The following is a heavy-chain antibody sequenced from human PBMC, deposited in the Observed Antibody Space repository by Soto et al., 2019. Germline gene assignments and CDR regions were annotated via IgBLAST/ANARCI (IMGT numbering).Heavy chain of an antibody. Sequence: EVQLLESGGGLVQPGGSLRLSCAASGFTFGSYAMSWVRQAPGKGLEWVSAISGSGGSTYYADSVKGRFTISRDNSKNTLYLQMNSLRAEDTAVYYCAKGRYDSWGIDDAFDIWGQGTMVTVSS. CDR1: GFTFGSYA. D-gene: IGHD3-3*01. CDR3: AKGRYDSWGIDDAFDI. CDR2: ISGSGGST. J-gene: IGHJ3*02. V-gene: IGHV3-23*01.